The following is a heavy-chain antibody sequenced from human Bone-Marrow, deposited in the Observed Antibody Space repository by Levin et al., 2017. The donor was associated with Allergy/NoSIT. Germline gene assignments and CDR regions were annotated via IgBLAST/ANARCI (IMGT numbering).Heavy chain of an antibody. V-gene: IGHV3-48*03. CDR1: GFDFSHYG. J-gene: IGHJ4*02. Sequence: GGSLRLSCRASGFDFSHYGMSWVRQAPGRGLEWVSYVASGGDNIAYADSVKGRFTISRDNAQNSLFLLMDNLRVEDTALYYCVRVNTGDIWPYYFDYWGQGTLVTVSS. CDR3: VRVNTGDIWPYYFDY. CDR2: VASGGDNI. D-gene: IGHD4-17*01.